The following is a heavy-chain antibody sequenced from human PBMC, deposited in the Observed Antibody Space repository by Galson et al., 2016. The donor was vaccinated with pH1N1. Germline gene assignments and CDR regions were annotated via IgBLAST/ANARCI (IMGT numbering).Heavy chain of an antibody. CDR2: MSQDGNKK. CDR3: VRAVGRAEAH. J-gene: IGHJ4*02. CDR1: GFTLSSYW. D-gene: IGHD1-26*01. V-gene: IGHV3-7*01. Sequence: SLRLSCAASGFTLSSYWMSWVRQAPGKGLEWVANMSQDGNKKYYVDSMKGRFIISRDYSKNSLYLQMNSLRAEDTAMYYCVRAVGRAEAHWGQGTLVTVSS.